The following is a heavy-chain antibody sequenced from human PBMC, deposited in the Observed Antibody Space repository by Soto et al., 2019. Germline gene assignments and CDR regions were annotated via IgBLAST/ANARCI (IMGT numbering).Heavy chain of an antibody. J-gene: IGHJ3*02. Sequence: GGSLRLSCAPSGFTFSNFGIHWVRQAPGKGLEWVSVIAHDGRSKFYADSVKSRFTISRDTSKNTLSLQMDCLSPEDTAVYYCAKDRGYCDSHSCYLCPAFDIWGRGTMVTVSS. CDR1: GFTFSNFG. CDR3: AKDRGYCDSHSCYLCPAFDI. V-gene: IGHV3-30*18. CDR2: IAHDGRSK. D-gene: IGHD2-15*01.